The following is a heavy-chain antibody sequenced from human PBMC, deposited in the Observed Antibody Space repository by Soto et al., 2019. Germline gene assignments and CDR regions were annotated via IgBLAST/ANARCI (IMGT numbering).Heavy chain of an antibody. CDR3: ARGSAAGRGMDV. J-gene: IGHJ6*02. D-gene: IGHD6-13*01. CDR1: GDSISSNSAA. CDR2: TYYRSTWYN. V-gene: IGHV6-1*01. Sequence: SQTLSLTCAISGDSISSNSAAWNWIRQSPSRGLECLGRTYYRSTWYNDYAESVKSRITINPDTSKNQFSLQLSSVTPEDTAVYYCARGSAAGRGMDVWGQGTTVTVSS.